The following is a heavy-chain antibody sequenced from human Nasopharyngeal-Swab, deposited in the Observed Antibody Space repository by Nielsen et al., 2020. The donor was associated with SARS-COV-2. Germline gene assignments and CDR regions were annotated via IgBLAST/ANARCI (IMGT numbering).Heavy chain of an antibody. CDR3: ASPVFGVVSDAFDL. D-gene: IGHD3-3*01. J-gene: IGHJ3*01. V-gene: IGHV3-53*01. CDR1: GIFVSGNY. Sequence: GGSLRLSCAASGIFVSGNYMNWVRQAPGMGLEWVSVVYSGGSTFYVDSVKGRFTISRDNSKNTLYLQMNNLRPEDTAMYYCASPVFGVVSDAFDLWGQGTMVTVSS. CDR2: VYSGGST.